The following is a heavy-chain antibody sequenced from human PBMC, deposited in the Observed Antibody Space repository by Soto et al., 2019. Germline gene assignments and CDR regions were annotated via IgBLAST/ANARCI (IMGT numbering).Heavy chain of an antibody. V-gene: IGHV3-30-3*01. J-gene: IGHJ4*02. CDR1: GFTFSSYA. D-gene: IGHD3-3*02. CDR2: ISYDGSNK. CDR3: AKAPTATFLSGPHYFDY. Sequence: GGSLRLSCAASGFTFSSYAMHWVRQAPGKGLEWVAVISYDGSNKYYADSVKGRFTISRDNSKNTLYLQMNSLRAEDTAVYYCAKAPTATFLSGPHYFDYWGQGTLVTVSS.